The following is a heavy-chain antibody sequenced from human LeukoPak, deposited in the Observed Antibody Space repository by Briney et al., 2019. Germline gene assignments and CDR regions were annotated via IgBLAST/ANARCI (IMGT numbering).Heavy chain of an antibody. CDR3: TRDDYMDV. J-gene: IGHJ6*03. CDR1: GFTFSSYW. Sequence: GGSLRLSCAASGFTFSSYWMHWVRPAPGKGLVWVSRINTDGSITNYADYVKGRFTIYRDNAKNTLSRDNAKNTLYLQMNSLRAEDTAVYYCTRDDYMDVWGKGTTVSVSS. CDR2: INTDGSIT. V-gene: IGHV3-74*01.